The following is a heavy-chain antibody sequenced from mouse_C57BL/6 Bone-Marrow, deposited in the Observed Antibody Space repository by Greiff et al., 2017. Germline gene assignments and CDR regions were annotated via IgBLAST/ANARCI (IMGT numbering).Heavy chain of an antibody. CDR3: AREYYGSDY. CDR2: ISYDGSN. J-gene: IGHJ2*01. Sequence: VQLKESGPGLVKPSQSLSLTCSVTGYSITSGYYWNWIRQFPGNKLEWMGSISYDGSNNYNPSLKNRISITRDTSKNQFFLKLNPVTTEDTATYYCAREYYGSDYWGQGTTLTVSS. D-gene: IGHD1-1*01. CDR1: GYSITSGYY. V-gene: IGHV3-6*02.